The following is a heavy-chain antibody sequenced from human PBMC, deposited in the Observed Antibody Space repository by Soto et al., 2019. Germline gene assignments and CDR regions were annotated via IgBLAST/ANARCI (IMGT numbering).Heavy chain of an antibody. D-gene: IGHD5-12*01. CDR3: AGIRGRGWPRFHSYYGMDV. J-gene: IGHJ6*04. Sequence: QVTLKESGPVLVKPTETLTLTCTVSGFSLSNARMGVSWIRQPPGKALEWLAHIFSNDEKSYSTSLKSRLTIPRDTAKTQGVLTRTIMTPLTITKYYWAGIRGRGWPRFHSYYGMDVWGKGTTVTVSS. CDR2: IFSNDEK. V-gene: IGHV2-26*01. CDR1: GFSLSNARMG.